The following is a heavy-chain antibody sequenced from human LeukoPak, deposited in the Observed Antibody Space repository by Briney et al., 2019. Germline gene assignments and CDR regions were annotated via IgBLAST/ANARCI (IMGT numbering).Heavy chain of an antibody. D-gene: IGHD2-2*01. CDR3: ARPVPAGMWQYYGVHV. CDR2: ISYDGSNK. CDR1: GFTFSSYA. V-gene: IGHV3-30*04. J-gene: IGHJ6*01. Sequence: PGTSLRLSCAASGFTFSSYAMHWVRQAPGKGLEWVSVISYDGSNKYYADSVKGRFTISRDNSKNALYLQMNSLTAEDTAVYYCARPVPAGMWQYYGVHVWGQGTTVTVSS.